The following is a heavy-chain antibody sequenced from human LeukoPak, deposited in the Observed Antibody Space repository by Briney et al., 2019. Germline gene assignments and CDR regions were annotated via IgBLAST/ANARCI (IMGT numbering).Heavy chain of an antibody. Sequence: SETLSLTCTVSGGSISSSSYYWGWIRQPPGKGLERIGSIYYSGSTYYNPSLKSRVTISVDTSKNQFSLKLSSVTAADTAVYYCAGSPYYDSSGYYVWGPGTLVTVSS. V-gene: IGHV4-39*01. CDR3: AGSPYYDSSGYYV. J-gene: IGHJ4*02. CDR2: IYYSGST. D-gene: IGHD3-22*01. CDR1: GGSISSSSYY.